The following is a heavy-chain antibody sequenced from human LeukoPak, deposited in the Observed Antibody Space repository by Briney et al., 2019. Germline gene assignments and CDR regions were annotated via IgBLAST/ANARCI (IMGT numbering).Heavy chain of an antibody. D-gene: IGHD2-15*01. J-gene: IGHJ3*02. CDR3: ARTFSRMLHDAFDI. CDR1: GGSIRSYY. V-gene: IGHV4-4*07. CDR2: VDTSGST. Sequence: PSETLSLTCTVSGGSIRSYYWSWIRQPAGKGLEWIGRVDTSGSTNYNPSLKSRVTISVDTSKNQFSLKLSSVTAADTAVYYCARTFSRMLHDAFDIWGQGTMVTVSS.